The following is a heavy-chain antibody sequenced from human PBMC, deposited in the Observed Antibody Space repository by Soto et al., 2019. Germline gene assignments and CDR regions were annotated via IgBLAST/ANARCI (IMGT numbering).Heavy chain of an antibody. CDR1: GFTFSNYW. D-gene: IGHD3-22*01. J-gene: IGHJ4*02. CDR2: IQQDGSEK. V-gene: IGHV3-7*05. Sequence: EVQLVESGGGLVQPGGSLRLSCAASGFTFSNYWMSWVRQAPGKGLEWVANIQQDGSEKSYVDSVKGRFTISRDNAKNSLFLQMNSLRAEDTAVYYCARMRGYAYFDSWGQGTLVTVSS. CDR3: ARMRGYAYFDS.